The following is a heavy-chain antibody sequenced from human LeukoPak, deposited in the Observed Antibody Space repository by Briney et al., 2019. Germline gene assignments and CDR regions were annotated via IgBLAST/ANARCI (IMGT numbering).Heavy chain of an antibody. V-gene: IGHV1-18*01. CDR1: GYTFTSYG. CDR2: ISAYNGNT. D-gene: IGHD6-13*01. CDR3: ARVPAAAGRYYYYYYGMDV. J-gene: IGHJ6*02. Sequence: GASVKVSCKASGYTFTSYGISWVRQAPGQGLEWMGWISAYNGNTNYAQKLQGRVTMTTGTSTSTAYMELRSLRSDDTAVYYCARVPAAAGRYYYYYYGMDVWGQGTTVTVSS.